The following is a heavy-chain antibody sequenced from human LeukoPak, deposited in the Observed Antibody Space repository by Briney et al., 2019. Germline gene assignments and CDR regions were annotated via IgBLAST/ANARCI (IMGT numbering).Heavy chain of an antibody. CDR3: ARGRNYGDYVQRYYYYYMDV. V-gene: IGHV4-30-2*01. D-gene: IGHD4-17*01. Sequence: SWIRQPPGKGLGWIGCIYHSGSTYYNPSLKSRVTISVDRSKNQFSLKLSSVTAADTAVYYCARGRNYGDYVQRYYYYYMDVWGKGTTVTVSS. CDR2: IYHSGST. J-gene: IGHJ6*03.